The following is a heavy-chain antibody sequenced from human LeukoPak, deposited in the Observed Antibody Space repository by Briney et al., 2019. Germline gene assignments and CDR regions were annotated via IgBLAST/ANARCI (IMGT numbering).Heavy chain of an antibody. Sequence: PGGSLRLSCAASGFPFSDYWMSWMRQAPGKGLEWVANIKYDGNEEYYVDSVKGRFTISRDNAKNSLYLQLNSLRVEDTAVYYCRSGGAAPGSFDNWGQGILVIVSP. CDR1: GFPFSDYW. J-gene: IGHJ4*02. V-gene: IGHV3-7*01. CDR2: IKYDGNEE. D-gene: IGHD6-25*01. CDR3: RSGGAAPGSFDN.